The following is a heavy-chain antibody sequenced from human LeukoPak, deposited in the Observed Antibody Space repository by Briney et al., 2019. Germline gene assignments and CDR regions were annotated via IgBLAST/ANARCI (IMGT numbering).Heavy chain of an antibody. CDR1: GFTFDDYA. CDR2: ISWNSGSI. Sequence: GRSLRLSCAASGFTFDDYAMHWVRQAPGKGLEWVSGISWNSGSIGYADSVKGRFTISRDNAKNSLYLQMNSLRAEDTALYYCAKATSMATGAFDIWGQGTMVTVST. J-gene: IGHJ3*02. D-gene: IGHD2/OR15-2a*01. CDR3: AKATSMATGAFDI. V-gene: IGHV3-9*01.